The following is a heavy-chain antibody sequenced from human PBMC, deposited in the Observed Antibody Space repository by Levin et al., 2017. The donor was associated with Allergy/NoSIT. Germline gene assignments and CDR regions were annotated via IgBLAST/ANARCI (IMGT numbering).Heavy chain of an antibody. Sequence: GASVKVSCKGSGYSFTSYWITWVRQMPGKGLEWMGKFDPSDSYTNYNPSFQGHVTISADKSINTAYLHWSSLKASDTAIYFCARSPGGDHWFSDYWGQGTLVTVSS. CDR1: GYSFTSYW. CDR3: ARSPGGDHWFSDY. CDR2: FDPSDSYT. V-gene: IGHV5-10-1*01. J-gene: IGHJ4*02. D-gene: IGHD3-9*01.